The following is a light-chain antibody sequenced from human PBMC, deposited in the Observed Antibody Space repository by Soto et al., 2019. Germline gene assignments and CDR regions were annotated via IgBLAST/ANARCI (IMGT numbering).Light chain of an antibody. J-gene: IGLJ2*01. CDR3: QSFDSSLTGLI. Sequence: QSVLTQPPSVTGAPGQRVTISCTGNNSNIGAGSGVNWYQQFPDKAPKLLIYANTHRPSGVPDRFSGSTSATSASLAITGLQTQGEADSSFQSFDSSLTGLIFGGGTKLTVL. CDR2: ANT. CDR1: NSNIGAGSG. V-gene: IGLV1-40*01.